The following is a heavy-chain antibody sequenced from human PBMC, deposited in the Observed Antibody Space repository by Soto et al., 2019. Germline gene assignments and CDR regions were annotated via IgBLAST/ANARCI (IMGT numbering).Heavy chain of an antibody. CDR1: GGSISSSNYY. CDR2: RYSTGNT. V-gene: IGHV4-39*01. Sequence: QLQLQESGPGLVKPSETLSLTCTVSGGSISSSNYYWGWIRQPPGKGLEWIGSRYSTGNTYYNPSLKSRVTISVETSKNQFSLKVTSVTAADTAVYYCARHGIAVAGTSFWGQGTLVTVSS. CDR3: ARHGIAVAGTSF. J-gene: IGHJ4*02. D-gene: IGHD6-19*01.